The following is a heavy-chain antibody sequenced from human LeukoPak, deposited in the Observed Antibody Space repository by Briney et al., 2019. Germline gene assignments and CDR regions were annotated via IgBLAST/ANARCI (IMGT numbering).Heavy chain of an antibody. J-gene: IGHJ4*01. CDR1: GFTFSDYW. D-gene: IGHD6-13*01. V-gene: IGHV3-7*01. CDR2: IRQDGGEK. CDR3: ARDGTAPGLYFDL. Sequence: GGSLRLSCAVSGFTFSDYWMNWVRQAPGKGLEWVASIRQDGGEKSYVDSVKGRFTISRDNTENSLYLQTSRMRAEDTAVYYCARDGTAPGLYFDLWGQGTLVTVSS.